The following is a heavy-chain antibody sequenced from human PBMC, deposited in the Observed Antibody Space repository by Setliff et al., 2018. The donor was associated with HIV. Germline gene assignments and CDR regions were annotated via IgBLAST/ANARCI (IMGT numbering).Heavy chain of an antibody. Sequence: GGSLRLSCEASGFTFSDYWMSWVRQAPGKGLEWVANIKEDGSEKNYVDSVKGRFTISRDNAKNSLYLQMNSLRAEDTAVYYCARDDSSGYSPYYFDHWGQGTLVTVSS. CDR2: IKEDGSEK. D-gene: IGHD3-22*01. V-gene: IGHV3-7*01. CDR3: ARDDSSGYSPYYFDH. J-gene: IGHJ4*02. CDR1: GFTFSDYW.